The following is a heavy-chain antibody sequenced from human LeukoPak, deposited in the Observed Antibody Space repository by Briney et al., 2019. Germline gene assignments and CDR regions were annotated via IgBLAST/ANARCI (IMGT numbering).Heavy chain of an antibody. J-gene: IGHJ3*02. CDR1: GFTFSSYG. CDR2: IWYDGTTK. Sequence: GRSLRLSCAASGFTFSSYGMHWVRQAPGKGLEWVAIIWYDGTTKYYADSVKGRFTLSRDNSKNTMFLQMNSLRAEDTAVYYCAKSRTGHDAFDIWAKGKKVTVFS. D-gene: IGHD3/OR15-3a*01. CDR3: AKSRTGHDAFDI. V-gene: IGHV3-33*06.